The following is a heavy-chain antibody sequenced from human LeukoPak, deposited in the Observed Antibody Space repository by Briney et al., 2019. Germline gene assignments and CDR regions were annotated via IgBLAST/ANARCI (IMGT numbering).Heavy chain of an antibody. CDR1: GFTFSSYW. D-gene: IGHD3-10*01. Sequence: PGGSLRLSCAASGFTFSSYWMHWVRQAPGKGLVWVSRINSDGSSTSYADSVKGRFTISRDNAKNSLYLQMNSLRAEGTAVYYCARDGGPTILWFGEATNGAFDIWGQGTMVTVSS. V-gene: IGHV3-74*01. CDR2: INSDGSST. J-gene: IGHJ3*02. CDR3: ARDGGPTILWFGEATNGAFDI.